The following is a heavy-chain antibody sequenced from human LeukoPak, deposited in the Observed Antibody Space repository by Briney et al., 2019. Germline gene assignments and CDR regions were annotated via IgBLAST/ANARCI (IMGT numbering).Heavy chain of an antibody. CDR1: GYTFTGYY. V-gene: IGHV1-2*02. Sequence: ASVTVSCKASGYTFTGYYMHWVRQAPGQGLEWMGWINPNSGGTNYAQKFQGRVTMTRDTSISTAYMELSRLRSDDTAVYYCARDPQIYGSGSYYVGWFDRWGQGTLVTVSS. CDR2: INPNSGGT. D-gene: IGHD3-10*01. J-gene: IGHJ5*02. CDR3: ARDPQIYGSGSYYVGWFDR.